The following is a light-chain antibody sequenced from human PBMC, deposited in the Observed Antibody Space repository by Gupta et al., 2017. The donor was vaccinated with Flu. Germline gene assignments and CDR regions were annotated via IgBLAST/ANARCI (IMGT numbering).Light chain of an antibody. CDR1: NIGSET. CDR2: DDD. Sequence: SLVLTQPPSVSVTPGQTASIACGGDNIGSETVHWYQQKPGQAPVLVLYDDDFRPSGIPERFSGSNSGNTDKLNISRVEAGDEADYYGQVWDTNTDHWLFGGVTMLTIL. J-gene: IGLJ3*02. V-gene: IGLV3-21*02. CDR3: QVWDTNTDHWL.